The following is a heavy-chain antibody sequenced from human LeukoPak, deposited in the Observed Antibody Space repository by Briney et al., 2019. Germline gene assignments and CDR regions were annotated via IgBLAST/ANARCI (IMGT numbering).Heavy chain of an antibody. CDR2: VKSRSAGETT. CDR1: GFSISSDW. CDR3: TLIQGWGSGSYYRDF. D-gene: IGHD3-10*01. J-gene: IGHJ4*02. V-gene: IGHV3-15*01. Sequence: GGSLRLSCAASGFSISSDWMSWVRQAPGKGLEWVARVKSRSAGETTDYAAPVKGRFTISRDDSKNTLYLQMNSLKTEDTAVYYCTLIQGWGSGSYYRDFWGQGTLVTVSS.